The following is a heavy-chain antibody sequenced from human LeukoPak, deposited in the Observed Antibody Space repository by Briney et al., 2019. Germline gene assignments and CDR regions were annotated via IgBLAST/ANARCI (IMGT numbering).Heavy chain of an antibody. CDR1: GYSISSGYY. CDR3: ASRSSYFDY. V-gene: IGHV4-38-2*01. CDR2: IYDSGST. Sequence: SETLSLTCAVSGYSISSGYYWGWIRQPPGEGVEWIGSIYDSGSTYYNPSLKSRVTISVDTSKNQFSLKLSSVTAADTAVYYCASRSSYFDYWGQGTLVTVSS. J-gene: IGHJ4*02.